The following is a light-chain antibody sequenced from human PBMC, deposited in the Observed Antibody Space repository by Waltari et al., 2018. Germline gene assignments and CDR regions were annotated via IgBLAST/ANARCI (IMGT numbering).Light chain of an antibody. CDR1: SSQIGANY. CDR2: ANN. J-gene: IGLJ2*01. CDR3: GTWDSSLSAWV. Sequence: QSVLTQPPSVSAAPGQKVTISCSGSSSQIGANYFSWYQHPPGTAPKLLIYANNKRPSGIPDRFSGSKSGTSATLGITGLQTGDEADYYCGTWDSSLSAWVFGGGTKLTVL. V-gene: IGLV1-51*02.